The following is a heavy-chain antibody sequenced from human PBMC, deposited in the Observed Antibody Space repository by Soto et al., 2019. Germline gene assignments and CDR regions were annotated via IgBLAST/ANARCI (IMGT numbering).Heavy chain of an antibody. J-gene: IGHJ5*02. CDR2: ISAYNGNT. CDR1: GYTFTSYG. D-gene: IGHD2-2*01. CDR3: ARDKGVVPAAISENWFDP. Sequence: QVQLVQSGAEVKKPGASVKVSCKASGYTFTSYGISWGRQAPGQGLEWMGWISAYNGNTNYAQKLQGRVTMTTDTSTSTAYMELRSLRSDDTAVYYCARDKGVVPAAISENWFDPWGQGTLVTVSS. V-gene: IGHV1-18*01.